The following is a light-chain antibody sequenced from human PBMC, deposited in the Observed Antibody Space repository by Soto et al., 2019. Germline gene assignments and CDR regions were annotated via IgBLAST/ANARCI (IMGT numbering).Light chain of an antibody. CDR1: QSVSSSY. CDR3: QQYGSSPPNT. J-gene: IGKJ1*01. Sequence: ESVLMQSAGALSLSPGERATLSCRASQSVSSSYLAWYQQKPGQAPRLLIYGASSRATGIPDRFSGSGSGTDFTLTISRLEPEDFAVYYCQQYGSSPPNTFGQGTKVDIK. CDR2: GAS. V-gene: IGKV3-20*01.